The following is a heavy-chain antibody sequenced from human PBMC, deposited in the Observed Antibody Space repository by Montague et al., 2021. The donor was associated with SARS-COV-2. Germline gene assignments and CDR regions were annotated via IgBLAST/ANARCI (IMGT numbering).Heavy chain of an antibody. V-gene: IGHV2-70*11. D-gene: IGHD3-10*01. Sequence: PALVKPTQTLALTCTFSGFSLTTVGMCVSWIRQPPGKALEWLARIDWDDDKYYSTSLKTRLTISKDTSKNQVVLTMTNMNPADTATYYCARNGVEVRGSETYYSGYWLDPWGQGTLVTVSS. J-gene: IGHJ5*02. CDR1: GFSLTTVGMC. CDR3: ARNGVEVRGSETYYSGYWLDP. CDR2: IDWDDDK.